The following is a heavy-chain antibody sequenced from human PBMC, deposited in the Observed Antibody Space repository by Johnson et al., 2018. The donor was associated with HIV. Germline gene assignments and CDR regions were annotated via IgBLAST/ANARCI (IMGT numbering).Heavy chain of an antibody. CDR1: GFTVSSNY. J-gene: IGHJ3*02. CDR2: IYSGGST. V-gene: IGHV3-66*01. CDR3: AASVYYYDISGSFAFDI. Sequence: VQLVESGGGLVQPGGSLRLSCAASGFTVSSNYMSWVRQAPGKGLEWVSVIYSGGSTYYADSVKGRFTISRDNSKNTLYLQMNSLRAEDTAVYYCAASVYYYDISGSFAFDIWGQGSMVTVSS. D-gene: IGHD3-22*01.